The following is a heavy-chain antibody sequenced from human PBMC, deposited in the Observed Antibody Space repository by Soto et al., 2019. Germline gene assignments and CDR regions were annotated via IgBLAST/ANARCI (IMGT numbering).Heavy chain of an antibody. D-gene: IGHD3-22*01. J-gene: IGHJ4*02. Sequence: QVQLVQSGAEVKKPGASVKVSCKASGYTFTSYGISWVRQAPGQGLEWMGWIRAYNGNTNYAQKLQGRVTMTSDTSTSTAYMELRSLRSDDTAVYYCVRSGYYYDSSGYYYEFDYWGQGTLVTVSS. V-gene: IGHV1-18*01. CDR1: GYTFTSYG. CDR2: IRAYNGNT. CDR3: VRSGYYYDSSGYYYEFDY.